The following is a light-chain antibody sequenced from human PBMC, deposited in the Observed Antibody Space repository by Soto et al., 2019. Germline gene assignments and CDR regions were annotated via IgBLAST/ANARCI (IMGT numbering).Light chain of an antibody. V-gene: IGLV2-14*01. Sequence: QSALTQPASVSGSPGQSITISCTGTSSDVGGYNYVSWYQQHPGKAPKLMIYDVSNRPSGVSNRFSGSKSGNTASLTISGLLAEDEADYYCSSYTSSSTLIFGTWTKLTVL. CDR1: SSDVGGYNY. CDR2: DVS. J-gene: IGLJ1*01. CDR3: SSYTSSSTLI.